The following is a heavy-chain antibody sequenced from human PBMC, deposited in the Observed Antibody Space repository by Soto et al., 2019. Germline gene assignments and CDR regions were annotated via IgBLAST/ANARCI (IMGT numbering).Heavy chain of an antibody. V-gene: IGHV1-2*04. J-gene: IGHJ6*02. CDR1: GYTFTGYY. CDR3: AREYPQIVVVTATGLYGMDV. D-gene: IGHD2-21*02. Sequence: QVQLVQPGPEVKKPGASVKVSCKASGYTFTGYYMHWVRQAPGQGLEWMGWINPNSGGTNYAQKFQGWVTMTRDTTISTAYMELSRLRSDDTAVYYCAREYPQIVVVTATGLYGMDVWGQGTTVTVSS. CDR2: INPNSGGT.